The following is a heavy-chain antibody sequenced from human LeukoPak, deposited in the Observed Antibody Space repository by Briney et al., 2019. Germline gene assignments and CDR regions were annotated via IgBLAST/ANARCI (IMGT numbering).Heavy chain of an antibody. CDR1: GGTFSSYA. CDR3: ARADYYGSGSDLGAFDI. J-gene: IGHJ3*02. D-gene: IGHD3-10*01. CDR2: IIPIFGTA. V-gene: IGHV1-69*13. Sequence: SVKVSCKASGGTFSSYAISWVRQAPGQGLEWMGGIIPIFGTANYAQKFQGRVTITVDESTSTAYMELSSLRSEDTAVYYCARADYYGSGSDLGAFDIWGQGTMVSVSS.